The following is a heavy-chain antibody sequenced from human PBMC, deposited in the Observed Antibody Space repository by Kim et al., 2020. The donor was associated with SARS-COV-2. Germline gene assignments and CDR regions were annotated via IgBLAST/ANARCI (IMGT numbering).Heavy chain of an antibody. Sequence: SETLSLTCTVSGGSISSYYWSWIRQPPGKGLEWIGYIYYSGSTNYNPSLKSRVTISVDTSKNQFSLKLSSVTAADTAVYYCARGPRLWFGELTYFDYWGQGTLVTVSS. CDR1: GGSISSYY. CDR2: IYYSGST. D-gene: IGHD3-10*01. J-gene: IGHJ4*02. V-gene: IGHV4-59*13. CDR3: ARGPRLWFGELTYFDY.